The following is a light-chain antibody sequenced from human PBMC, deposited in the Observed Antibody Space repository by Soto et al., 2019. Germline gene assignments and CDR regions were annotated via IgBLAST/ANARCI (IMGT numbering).Light chain of an antibody. Sequence: EIVLTLSPGTLSLSPGERATLSCRASQSVSRSYLAWYQQKPGQAPRLLIYGASSRATGIPDRFSGSGSGTDFTLTISRLEPEDFAVYYWQQYGSSPYTFGQGTKLEIK. J-gene: IGKJ2*01. V-gene: IGKV3-20*01. CDR1: QSVSRSY. CDR2: GAS. CDR3: QQYGSSPYT.